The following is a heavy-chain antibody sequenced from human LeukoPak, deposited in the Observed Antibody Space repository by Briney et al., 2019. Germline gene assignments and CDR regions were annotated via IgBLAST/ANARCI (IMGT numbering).Heavy chain of an antibody. CDR3: ARGLYEAAVYYYYYGMDV. J-gene: IGHJ6*02. CDR2: MNPNSGNT. D-gene: IGHD2-15*01. CDR1: GYTFTSYD. Sequence: GASVKVSCKASGYTFTSYDISWVRQATGQGLEWMGWMNPNSGNTGYAQKFQGRVTMTRNTSISTAYMELSSLRSEDTAVYYCARGLYEAAVYYYYYGMDVWGQGTTVTVSS. V-gene: IGHV1-8*01.